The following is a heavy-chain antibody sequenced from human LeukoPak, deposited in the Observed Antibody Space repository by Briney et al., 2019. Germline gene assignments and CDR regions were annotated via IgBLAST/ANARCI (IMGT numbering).Heavy chain of an antibody. D-gene: IGHD6-13*01. CDR2: IYYSGST. V-gene: IGHV4-59*01. CDR3: ARDIAAAGTEPEAGFGP. CDR1: GGSISSYY. J-gene: IGHJ5*02. Sequence: SETLSLTCTVSGGSISSYYRSWIRQPPGKGLEWIGYIYYSGSTNYNPSLKSRVTISVDTSKNQFSLKLSSVTAADTAVYYCARDIAAAGTEPEAGFGPWGQGTLVTVSS.